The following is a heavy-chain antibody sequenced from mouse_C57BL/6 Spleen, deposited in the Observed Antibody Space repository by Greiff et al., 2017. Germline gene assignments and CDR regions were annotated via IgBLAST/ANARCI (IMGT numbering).Heavy chain of an antibody. CDR3: ARALYYGSSYAMDY. Sequence: VMLVESGPGLVAPSQSLSITCTVSGFSLTSYGVHWVRQPPGKGLEWLVVIWSDGSTTYNSALKSRLSISKDNSKSQVFLKMNSLQTDDTAMYYCARALYYGSSYAMDYWGQGTSVTVSS. J-gene: IGHJ4*01. D-gene: IGHD1-1*01. CDR2: IWSDGST. CDR1: GFSLTSYG. V-gene: IGHV2-6*03.